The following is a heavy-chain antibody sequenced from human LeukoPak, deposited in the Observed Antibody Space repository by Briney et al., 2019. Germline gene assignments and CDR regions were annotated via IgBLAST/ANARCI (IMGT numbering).Heavy chain of an antibody. J-gene: IGHJ4*02. CDR2: ISGSGGST. D-gene: IGHD2-15*01. V-gene: IGHV3-23*01. CDR3: AKDPLGYCSGGSCYIFDY. Sequence: PGGSLRLSCAASGFTFSSYAMSWVRQAPGKGLEWVSAISGSGGSTYYADSVKGRFTISRDNSKNTLYLQMNSLRAEDTAVYYCAKDPLGYCSGGSCYIFDYWGQGTLVTVSS. CDR1: GFTFSSYA.